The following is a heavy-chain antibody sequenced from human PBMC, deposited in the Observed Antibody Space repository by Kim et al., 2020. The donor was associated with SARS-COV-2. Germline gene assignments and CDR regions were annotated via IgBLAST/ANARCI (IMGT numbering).Heavy chain of an antibody. D-gene: IGHD3-3*01. CDR2: INPNTGNP. V-gene: IGHV7-4-1*02. CDR1: GYTFTSYA. J-gene: IGHJ2*01. CDR3: ARDFTFGPPCGRERCYWD. Sequence: ASVKVSCKASGYTFTSYAMNWVRQAPGQGLEWMGWINPNTGNPRYAQGFPGRFVMTLDTSVSTAYLQLSSLKAEDTAVYYCARDFTFGPPCGRERCYWD.